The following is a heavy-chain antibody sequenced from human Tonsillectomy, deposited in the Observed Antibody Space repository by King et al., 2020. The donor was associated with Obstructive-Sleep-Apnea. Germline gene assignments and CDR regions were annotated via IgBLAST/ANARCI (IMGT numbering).Heavy chain of an antibody. CDR1: GFTFSSYG. J-gene: IGHJ6*02. CDR3: AKDPNTISHYYYGMDV. V-gene: IGHV3-30*18. D-gene: IGHD3-9*01. Sequence: VQLVESGGGVVQPGRSLRLSCAASGFTFSSYGMHWVRQAPGTGLEWVAVISYDGSNKYYADSVKGRFTISRDNSKNTLYLQMNSLRAEDTAVYYCAKDPNTISHYYYGMDVWGQGTTVTVSS. CDR2: ISYDGSNK.